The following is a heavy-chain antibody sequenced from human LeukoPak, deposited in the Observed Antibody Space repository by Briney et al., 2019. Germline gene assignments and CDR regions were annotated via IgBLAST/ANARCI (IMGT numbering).Heavy chain of an antibody. Sequence: GASVKVSCKTSGYTFTRYAVNWVRQAPGQGLEWMGWINSKTGNPTYAQGFTGRFVFSLDTSVTAAYLQISSLKDEDTAVYYCAKPMVRGTLGYWGQGTLVTVSS. D-gene: IGHD3-10*01. CDR1: GYTFTRYA. CDR2: INSKTGNP. J-gene: IGHJ4*02. CDR3: AKPMVRGTLGY. V-gene: IGHV7-4-1*02.